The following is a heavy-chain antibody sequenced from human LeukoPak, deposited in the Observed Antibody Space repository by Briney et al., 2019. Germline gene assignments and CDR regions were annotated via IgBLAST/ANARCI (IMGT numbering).Heavy chain of an antibody. Sequence: PGGSLRLSRAVSGLTPSDDYMTWVRQAPGKGLESVLIMTTSGNIKSSADSVKGRFTIPRDNANNILHLQMNSLRAEDTGVYYCARVTYRMMLESLSPDPYYYIDIWGNGTTVTVSS. CDR2: MTTSGNIK. CDR3: ARVTYRMMLESLSPDPYYYIDI. V-gene: IGHV3-69-1*02. J-gene: IGHJ6*03. D-gene: IGHD3-16*01. CDR1: GLTPSDDY.